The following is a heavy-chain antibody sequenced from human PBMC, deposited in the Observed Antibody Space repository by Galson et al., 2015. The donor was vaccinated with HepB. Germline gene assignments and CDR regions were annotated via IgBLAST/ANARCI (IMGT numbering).Heavy chain of an antibody. V-gene: IGHV4-39*01. CDR3: ARIRRDGYKELGY. D-gene: IGHD5-24*01. Sequence: SETLSLTCTVSGGSISSSSYYWGWIRQPPGKGLEWIGSIYYSGSTYYNPSLKSRVTISVDTSKNQFSLKLSSVTAADTAVYYCARIRRDGYKELGYWGQGTLVTVSS. J-gene: IGHJ4*02. CDR2: IYYSGST. CDR1: GGSISSSSYY.